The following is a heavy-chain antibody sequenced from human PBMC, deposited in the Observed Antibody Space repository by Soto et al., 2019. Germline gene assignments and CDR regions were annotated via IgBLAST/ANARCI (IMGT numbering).Heavy chain of an antibody. CDR3: ARDGGYNFGPRYYGMYV. CDR1: GVSITSGNW. Sequence: QVHLQESGPGLVRPSGTLSLTCAVSGVSITSGNWWTWVRQPPGKGLEWIGEIYHSGTTNYNPSLKSRVTISIEKSKNQFSLKLTSVTAADTAVFYCARDGGYNFGPRYYGMYVWGQGTTVTVSS. J-gene: IGHJ6*02. D-gene: IGHD5-18*01. V-gene: IGHV4-4*02. CDR2: IYHSGTT.